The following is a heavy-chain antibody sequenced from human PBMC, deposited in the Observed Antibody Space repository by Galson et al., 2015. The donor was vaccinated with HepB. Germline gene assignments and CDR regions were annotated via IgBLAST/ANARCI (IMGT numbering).Heavy chain of an antibody. CDR2: IGTAGDT. Sequence: SLRLSCAASGFTFSSYDMHWVRQATGKGLEWVSAIGTAGDTYYPGSVKGRFTISRENAKNSLYLQMNSLRAGDTAVYYCARGGYCSSTSCYGYYGMDVWGQGTTVTVSS. CDR1: GFTFSSYD. V-gene: IGHV3-13*01. CDR3: ARGGYCSSTSCYGYYGMDV. J-gene: IGHJ6*02. D-gene: IGHD2-2*01.